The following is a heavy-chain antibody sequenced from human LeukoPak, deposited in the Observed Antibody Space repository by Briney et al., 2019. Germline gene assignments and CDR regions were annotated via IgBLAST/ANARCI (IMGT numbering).Heavy chain of an antibody. CDR3: ARDQGVAVAGPEWDY. J-gene: IGHJ4*02. CDR1: GATFSSYA. CDR2: IIPIFATA. Sequence: SVKVSCKASGATFSSYAISWVRQAPGQGLEWMGGIIPIFATANYAQQFQGRVTITADKSTSTAYMELSSLRAEDTAVYYCARDQGVAVAGPEWDYWGQGTLVTVSS. V-gene: IGHV1-69*06. D-gene: IGHD6-19*01.